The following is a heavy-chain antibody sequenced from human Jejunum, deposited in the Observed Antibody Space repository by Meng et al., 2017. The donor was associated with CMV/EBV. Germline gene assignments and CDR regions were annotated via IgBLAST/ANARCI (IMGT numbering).Heavy chain of an antibody. J-gene: IGHJ4*02. CDR2: IYPGDSDT. CDR3: ARGTSGFDS. Sequence: SSKGSGYSFSRHWIGWVRQMPGKGLEGMAIIYPGDSDTRYSPSFQGQVTISADKSITTAYLQWSSLQASGTAIYYCARGTSGFDSWGQGTLVTVSS. D-gene: IGHD1-1*01. CDR1: GYSFSRHW. V-gene: IGHV5-51*01.